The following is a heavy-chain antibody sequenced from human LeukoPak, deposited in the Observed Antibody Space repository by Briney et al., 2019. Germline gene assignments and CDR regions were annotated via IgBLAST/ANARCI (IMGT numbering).Heavy chain of an antibody. J-gene: IGHJ6*04. CDR3: ARPTPHGRAV. CDR2: IYYSGST. V-gene: IGHV4-39*01. CDR1: GGSISSSSYY. Sequence: SETLSLTCTVSGGSISSSSYYWGWIRQPPGKGLEWIRSIYYSGSTYYNPSLKSRVTISVDTSKNQFSLKLSSVTAADTAVYYCARPTPHGRAVWGKGTTVTVSS.